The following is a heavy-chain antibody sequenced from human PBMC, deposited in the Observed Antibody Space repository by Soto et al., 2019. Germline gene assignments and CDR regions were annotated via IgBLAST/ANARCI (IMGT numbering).Heavy chain of an antibody. Sequence: GGSLRLSCAASGVTFSTYAMNWVRQAPGKGPEWVSGISSGERTYYADSVKGRFIISRDNSKNTLYLQMNSLRAQDTAVYYCAKDFDGLGGRHWVQGTLVTVSS. CDR1: GVTFSTYA. D-gene: IGHD6-25*01. J-gene: IGHJ4*02. CDR3: AKDFDGLGGRH. CDR2: ISSGERT. V-gene: IGHV3-23*01.